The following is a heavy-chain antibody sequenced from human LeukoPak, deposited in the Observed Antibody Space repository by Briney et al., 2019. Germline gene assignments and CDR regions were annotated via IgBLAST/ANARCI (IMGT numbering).Heavy chain of an antibody. V-gene: IGHV3-7*01. CDR3: ARINLDTAMVQFFDY. Sequence: PGGSLRLSCAASGFTFSSYWMSWVRQAPGKGLEWVANIKQDGSEKYYVDSVKGRFTISRDNAKNSLYLQMNSLRAEDTAVYYCARINLDTAMVQFFDYWGQGTLVTVSS. D-gene: IGHD5-18*01. CDR2: IKQDGSEK. CDR1: GFTFSSYW. J-gene: IGHJ4*02.